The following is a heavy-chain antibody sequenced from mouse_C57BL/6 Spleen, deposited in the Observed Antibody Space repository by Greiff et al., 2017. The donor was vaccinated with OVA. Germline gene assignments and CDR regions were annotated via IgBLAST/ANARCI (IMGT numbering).Heavy chain of an antibody. J-gene: IGHJ2*01. V-gene: IGHV1-80*01. CDR2: IYPGDGDT. CDR1: GYAFSSYW. Sequence: VQLQQSGAELVKPGASVKISCKASGYAFSSYWMNWVKQRPGKGLEWIGQIYPGDGDTNYNGKLKGKATLTADKSSSTAYMQLSSLTSEDSAVYFCARWSGTTVFDYWGQGTTLTVSS. CDR3: ARWSGTTVFDY. D-gene: IGHD3-3*01.